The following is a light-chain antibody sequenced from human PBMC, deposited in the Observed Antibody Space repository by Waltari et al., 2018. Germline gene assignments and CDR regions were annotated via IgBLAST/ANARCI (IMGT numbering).Light chain of an antibody. V-gene: IGKV3-20*01. Sequence: VILTQSPATLSLSPGERATLSGRASQSVSRDLAWYQQKPGQAPRLLIYSVSNRASGIPDRFSGSGSGTEFILTISRLEPEDFAIFYCQKYSSAPHSFGQGTKVEIK. CDR3: QKYSSAPHS. CDR1: QSVSRD. J-gene: IGKJ2*03. CDR2: SVS.